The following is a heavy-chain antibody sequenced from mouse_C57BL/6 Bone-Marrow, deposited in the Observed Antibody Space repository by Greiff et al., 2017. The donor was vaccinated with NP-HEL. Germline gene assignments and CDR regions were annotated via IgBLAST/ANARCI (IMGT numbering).Heavy chain of an antibody. Sequence: VQLKQSGAELVKPGASVTLSCTASGFNIKDYHMHWVKQRTEQGLEWIGRIDPEAGETKYAPKFQGKATITADTSSNTASLQLSSLTSEDTAVDDCAREWDDAFAYWGQGTLVTVSA. CDR1: GFNIKDYH. V-gene: IGHV14-2*01. J-gene: IGHJ3*01. D-gene: IGHD4-1*01. CDR2: IDPEAGET. CDR3: AREWDDAFAY.